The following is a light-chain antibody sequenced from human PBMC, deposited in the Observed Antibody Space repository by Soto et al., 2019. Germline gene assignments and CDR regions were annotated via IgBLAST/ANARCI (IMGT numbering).Light chain of an antibody. CDR2: GAS. CDR3: QQYGSSPRT. V-gene: IGKV3-20*01. CDR1: QSVSGSY. J-gene: IGKJ4*01. Sequence: EIVLTQSPGTLSLSPGERATLSCRASQSVSGSYLAWYQQKPGQAPRLLIYGASSRATGIPDRFSGSGSGTDFTLTISRLEPEALAVYYCQQYGSSPRTFGGGTKVEIK.